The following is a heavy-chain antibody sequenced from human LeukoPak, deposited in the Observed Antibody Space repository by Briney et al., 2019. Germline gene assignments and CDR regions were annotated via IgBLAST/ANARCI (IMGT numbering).Heavy chain of an antibody. V-gene: IGHV4-59*01. CDR2: IYYSGST. CDR3: ARRQGYYGAYWYFDL. D-gene: IGHD4-17*01. Sequence: SETLSLTCTVSGGSISSYYWSWIRQPPGKGLEWIGYIYYSGSTNYNPSLKSRVTISVDTSKNQFSLKLRSVTAADTAVYYCARRQGYYGAYWYFDLWGRGTLVTVSS. CDR1: GGSISSYY. J-gene: IGHJ2*01.